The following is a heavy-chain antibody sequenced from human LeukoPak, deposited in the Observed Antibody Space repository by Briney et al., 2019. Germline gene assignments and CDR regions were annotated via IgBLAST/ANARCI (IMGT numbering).Heavy chain of an antibody. D-gene: IGHD5-18*01. V-gene: IGHV3-23*01. Sequence: PGGSLRLSCAASGFTFSTYAMTWVRQAPGKGLEWVSTISGSGGSTYYVDSVKGRFTISRDNSKNTLYLQMDSLRAEDTAVYYCAGGSSFGDYWGQGTLVTVSS. CDR3: AGGSSFGDY. CDR1: GFTFSTYA. CDR2: ISGSGGST. J-gene: IGHJ4*02.